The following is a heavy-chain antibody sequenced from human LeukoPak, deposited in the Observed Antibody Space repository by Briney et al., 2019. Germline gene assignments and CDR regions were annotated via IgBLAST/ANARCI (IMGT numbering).Heavy chain of an antibody. CDR3: ARGGYSGSPGDFDY. V-gene: IGHV1-69*05. Sequence: ASVKVSCKASGGTFSSYAISWVRQAPGQGLEWMGRIIPIFGTANYAQKFQGRVTITTDESTSTAYMELSSLRSEDTAVYYCARGGYSGSPGDFDYWGQGTLFTVSS. CDR1: GGTFSSYA. CDR2: IIPIFGTA. D-gene: IGHD1-26*01. J-gene: IGHJ4*02.